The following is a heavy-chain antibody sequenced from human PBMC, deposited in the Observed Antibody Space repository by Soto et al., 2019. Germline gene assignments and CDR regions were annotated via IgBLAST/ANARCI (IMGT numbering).Heavy chain of an antibody. CDR1: GGTFSSYA. Sequence: SVKVSCKASGGTFSSYAISWVRQAPGQGLEWMGGIIPIFGTANYAQKFQGRVTITADKSTSTAYMELRSLRYEDTAVYYCARVNTYSYDSSGYYYGYYDYGIDVWGQGTTVTVSS. J-gene: IGHJ6*02. CDR2: IIPIFGTA. CDR3: ARVNTYSYDSSGYYYGYYDYGIDV. D-gene: IGHD3-22*01. V-gene: IGHV1-69*06.